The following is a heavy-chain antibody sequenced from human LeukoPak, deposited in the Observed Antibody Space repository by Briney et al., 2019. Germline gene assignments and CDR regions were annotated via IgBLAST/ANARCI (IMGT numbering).Heavy chain of an antibody. CDR3: ARNDDSSGYVLDY. CDR2: IIPILGIA. J-gene: IGHJ4*02. Sequence: ASVKVSCKASGGTFSSYAISWVRQAPGQGLEWMGRIIPILGIANYAQKFQGRVTITADKSTSTAYMELSSLRSEDTAVYYCARNDDSSGYVLDYWGQGTLVTVSS. CDR1: GGTFSSYA. V-gene: IGHV1-69*04. D-gene: IGHD3-22*01.